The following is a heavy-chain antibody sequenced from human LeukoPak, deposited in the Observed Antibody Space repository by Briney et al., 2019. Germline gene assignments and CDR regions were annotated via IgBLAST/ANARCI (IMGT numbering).Heavy chain of an antibody. D-gene: IGHD4-17*01. Sequence: PSETLSLTCTVSGGSISSGSYYWSWIRQPAGKGLEWIGRIYTSGSTNYNPSLKSRITISIDTSKKQFALKLSSVTAADTAVYYCARDYGDHRVDYWGRGTLVTVSS. CDR1: GGSISSGSYY. V-gene: IGHV4-61*02. CDR2: IYTSGST. CDR3: ARDYGDHRVDY. J-gene: IGHJ4*02.